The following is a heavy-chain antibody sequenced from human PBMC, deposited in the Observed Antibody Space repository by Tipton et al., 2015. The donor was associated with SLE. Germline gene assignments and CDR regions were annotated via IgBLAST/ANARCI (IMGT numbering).Heavy chain of an antibody. J-gene: IGHJ4*02. CDR3: ARDAISSSSYYFDY. CDR1: GFTFSSYW. V-gene: IGHV4-59*01. CDR2: IYYSGST. D-gene: IGHD6-6*01. Sequence: LRLSCAASGFTFSSYWMSWVRQPPGKGLEWIGYIYYSGSTNYNPSLKSRVTISVDTSKNQFSLKLSSVTAADTAVYYCARDAISSSSYYFDYWGQGTLVTVSS.